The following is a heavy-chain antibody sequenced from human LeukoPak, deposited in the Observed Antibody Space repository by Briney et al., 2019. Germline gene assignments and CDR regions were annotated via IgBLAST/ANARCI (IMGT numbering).Heavy chain of an antibody. J-gene: IGHJ6*03. V-gene: IGHV3-7*01. CDR2: INQDGSET. Sequence: GGSLRLSCAASGFTFSTYWMSWVRQAPGKGLEWVASINQDGSETFYVDSVKGRFIISRDNAKSSVFLQMNSLRADDTGIYYCASVHYDILTGYSPNYYYYYMDVWGKGTTVTISS. D-gene: IGHD3-9*01. CDR1: GFTFSTYW. CDR3: ASVHYDILTGYSPNYYYYYMDV.